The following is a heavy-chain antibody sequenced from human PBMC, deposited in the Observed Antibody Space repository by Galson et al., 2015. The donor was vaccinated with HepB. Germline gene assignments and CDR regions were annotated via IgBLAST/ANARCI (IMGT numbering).Heavy chain of an antibody. J-gene: IGHJ3*02. CDR3: AREGYDFWSRAGAFDI. D-gene: IGHD3-3*01. V-gene: IGHV3-33*01. Sequence: SLRLSCAASGFTFSSYGMHWVRQAPGKGLEWVAVIWYDGSNKYYADSVKGRFTISRDNSKNTLYLQMNSLRAEDTAVYYCAREGYDFWSRAGAFDIWGQGTMVTVSS. CDR1: GFTFSSYG. CDR2: IWYDGSNK.